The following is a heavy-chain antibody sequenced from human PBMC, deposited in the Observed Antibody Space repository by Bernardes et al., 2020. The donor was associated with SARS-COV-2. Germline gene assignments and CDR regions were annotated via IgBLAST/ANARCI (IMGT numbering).Heavy chain of an antibody. Sequence: PESLSLTCTVTVGSISGYYWNWLRQPPGKGLEWIGYVYYRGSTNYNPSLKSRVTISVDTSKNQFSLRLISVTAADTAVYYCAKVAYYGSGSYYRLLAFAHWGQGSLVTVSS. J-gene: IGHJ4*02. CDR1: VGSISGYY. CDR3: AKVAYYGSGSYYRLLAFAH. CDR2: VYYRGST. D-gene: IGHD3-10*01. V-gene: IGHV4-59*01.